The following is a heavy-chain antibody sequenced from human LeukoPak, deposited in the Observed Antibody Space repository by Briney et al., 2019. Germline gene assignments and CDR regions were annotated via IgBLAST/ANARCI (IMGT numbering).Heavy chain of an antibody. D-gene: IGHD2-2*01. CDR3: ARTPRYCSSTSCYFSDY. Sequence: GESLKISCKGSGYSFTSYWIGWVRQVPGKGLERMGIIYPGDSDTRYSPSFQGQVTISADKSISTAYLQRSSLKASDTAMYYCARTPRYCSSTSCYFSDYWGQGTLVTVSS. J-gene: IGHJ4*02. CDR2: IYPGDSDT. V-gene: IGHV5-51*01. CDR1: GYSFTSYW.